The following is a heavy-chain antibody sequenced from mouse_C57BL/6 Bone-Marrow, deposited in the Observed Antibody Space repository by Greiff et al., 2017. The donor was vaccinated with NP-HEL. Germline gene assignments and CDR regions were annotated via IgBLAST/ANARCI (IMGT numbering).Heavy chain of an antibody. CDR3: ASRLEGFAY. V-gene: IGHV3-6*01. Sequence: DVQLQESGPGLVKPSQSLSLTCSVTGYSITSGYYWNWIRQFPGNKLEWMGYISYDGSNNYNPSLKNRISITRDTSKNQFFLKLNSVTTEDTATYYCASRLEGFAYWGQGTLVTVSA. CDR2: ISYDGSN. CDR1: GYSITSGYY. D-gene: IGHD2-4*01. J-gene: IGHJ3*01.